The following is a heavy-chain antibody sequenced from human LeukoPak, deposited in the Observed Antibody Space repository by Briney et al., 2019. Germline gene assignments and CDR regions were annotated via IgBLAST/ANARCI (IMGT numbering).Heavy chain of an antibody. Sequence: PGGSLRLSCAVSGFTFTSYSMNWVRQAPGKGLEWVSTISGGGGSTYYADSVKGRFTISRDNSKNTLYLQVNSLRAEDTAVYYCAKTSGGNYWGQGTLVTVSS. J-gene: IGHJ4*02. V-gene: IGHV3-23*01. CDR3: AKTSGGNY. CDR2: ISGGGGST. D-gene: IGHD4-23*01. CDR1: GFTFTSYS.